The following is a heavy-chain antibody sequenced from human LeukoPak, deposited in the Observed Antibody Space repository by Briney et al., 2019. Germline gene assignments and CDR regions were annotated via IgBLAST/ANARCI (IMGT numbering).Heavy chain of an antibody. CDR3: ARQIASAGTAGFDF. D-gene: IGHD6-13*01. J-gene: IGHJ4*02. CDR1: GGSISSYY. CDR2: IYSTGST. V-gene: IGHV4-4*07. Sequence: SETLSLTCTVSGGSISSYYWSWIRQPAGKGLEWIGRIYSTGSTNYNPSLKSRVTMSVDTSKNQFSLRLRSVTAADTAVYYCARQIASAGTAGFDFWAREPWSPSPQ.